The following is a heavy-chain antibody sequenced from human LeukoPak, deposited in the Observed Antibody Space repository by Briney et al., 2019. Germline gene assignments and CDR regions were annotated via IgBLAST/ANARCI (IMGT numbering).Heavy chain of an antibody. J-gene: IGHJ4*02. CDR1: GGSISSYY. CDR3: ARGRYYYDSSGYFYYFDY. Sequence: SETLSLTCTVSGGSISSYYWSWIRQPPGKGLEWIGYIYYSGSTNYTPSLKSRVTISVDTSKNQFSLKLSSVTAADTAVYYCARGRYYYDSSGYFYYFDYWGQGTLVTVSS. D-gene: IGHD3-22*01. CDR2: IYYSGST. V-gene: IGHV4-59*01.